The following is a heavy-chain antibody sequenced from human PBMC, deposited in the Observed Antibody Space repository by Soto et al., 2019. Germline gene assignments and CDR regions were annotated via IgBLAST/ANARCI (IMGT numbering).Heavy chain of an antibody. V-gene: IGHV4-30-4*01. CDR2: IYYSGST. CDR1: GGSISSGDYY. Sequence: SETVSLTCTVSGGSISSGDYYWSWIRQPPGKGLEWIGYIYYSGSTYYNPSLKSQVTISVDTSKNQFSLKLTSVTAADTAVYFCARLWWSYYFDYWGQGALVTVS. J-gene: IGHJ4*02. CDR3: ARLWWSYYFDY. D-gene: IGHD3-16*01.